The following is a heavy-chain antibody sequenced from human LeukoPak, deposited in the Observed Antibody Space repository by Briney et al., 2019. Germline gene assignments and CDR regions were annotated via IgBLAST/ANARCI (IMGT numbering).Heavy chain of an antibody. Sequence: GGSLRLSCAASGFTFSSYSMSWVRQGPGKGLEWVSSISSSSTYKYYADSVKGRFTISRDNSKNTLYLQMNSLRAEDTAVYYCAKRIAAGKNFDYWGQGTLVTVSS. D-gene: IGHD6-13*01. CDR3: AKRIAAGKNFDY. CDR2: ISSSSTYK. J-gene: IGHJ4*02. CDR1: GFTFSSYS. V-gene: IGHV3-21*04.